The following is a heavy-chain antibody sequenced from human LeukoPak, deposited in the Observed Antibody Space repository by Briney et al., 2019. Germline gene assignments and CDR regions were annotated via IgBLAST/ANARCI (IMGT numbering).Heavy chain of an antibody. CDR2: INPNSGT. J-gene: IGHJ3*02. CDR3: ARYGGLYAFDI. V-gene: IGHV1-2*02. Sequence: ASVKVSCTASGYPFTVYYMHWVRQAPGQGLEWMGWINPNSGTNYAQKFQGRVTMATDTSINTAYMELSRLRSDDTAVYYCARYGGLYAFDIWGQGTMVTVSS. CDR1: GYPFTVYY. D-gene: IGHD3-16*01.